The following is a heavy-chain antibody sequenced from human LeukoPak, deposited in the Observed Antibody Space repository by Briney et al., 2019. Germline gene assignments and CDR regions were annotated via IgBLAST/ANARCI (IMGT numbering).Heavy chain of an antibody. CDR3: ARDNDCSSTSCYGYYYYGMDV. Sequence: SQTLSLTCAISGDSVSSNSAAWNWIRQSPSRGLEWLGRTYYRSKWYNDYAVSVKSRITINPDTSKNQFSLQLNSVTPEDTAVYYCARDNDCSSTSCYGYYYYGMDVWGQGTTVTVSS. D-gene: IGHD2-2*01. J-gene: IGHJ6*02. CDR2: TYYRSKWYN. CDR1: GDSVSSNSAA. V-gene: IGHV6-1*01.